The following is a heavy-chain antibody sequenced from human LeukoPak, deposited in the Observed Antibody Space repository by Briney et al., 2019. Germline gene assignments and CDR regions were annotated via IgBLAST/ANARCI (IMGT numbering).Heavy chain of an antibody. V-gene: IGHV4-4*02. CDR2: TDQGGST. J-gene: IGHJ4*02. CDR1: SVSISNNYW. CDR3: VTVRGGCSRTSCYFEN. Sequence: SGTLSLICAVSSVSISNNYWWTWVRQPPGKGLEWIGETDQGGSTNYTQSLKSRVTISLDHSKNQISLKVISLTAADTAVYYCVTVRGGCSRTSCYFENWGPGTLVTVSS. D-gene: IGHD2-2*01.